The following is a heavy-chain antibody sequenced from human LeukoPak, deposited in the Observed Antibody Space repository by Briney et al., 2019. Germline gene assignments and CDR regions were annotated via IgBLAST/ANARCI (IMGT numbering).Heavy chain of an antibody. CDR2: IIPIFGTA. V-gene: IGHV1-69*05. D-gene: IGHD6-13*01. J-gene: IGHJ6*03. CDR1: GGTFSSYA. CDR3: ARGERPGSSSWYSDYYYYMDV. Sequence: GASVTVSCKASGGTFSSYAISWVRQAPGQGLEWMGGIIPIFGTANYAQKFQGRVTITTDESTSTAYMELSSLRSEDTAVYYCARGERPGSSSWYSDYYYYMDVWGKGTTVTVSS.